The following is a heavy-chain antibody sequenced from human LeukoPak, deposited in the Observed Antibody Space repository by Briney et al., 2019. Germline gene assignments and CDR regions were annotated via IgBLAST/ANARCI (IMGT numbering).Heavy chain of an antibody. V-gene: IGHV3-48*03. Sequence: PGGPLRLSCAASGFTFSSYEMNWVRQAPGKGLEWVSYISSSGSTIYYADSVKGRFTISRDNAKNSLYLQMNSLRAEDTAVYYCARDRDFLGSGWSNSFDYWGQGTLVTVSS. D-gene: IGHD6-19*01. CDR2: ISSSGSTI. CDR3: ARDRDFLGSGWSNSFDY. CDR1: GFTFSSYE. J-gene: IGHJ4*02.